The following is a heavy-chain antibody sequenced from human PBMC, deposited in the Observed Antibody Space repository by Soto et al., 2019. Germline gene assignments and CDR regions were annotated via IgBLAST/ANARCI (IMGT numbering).Heavy chain of an antibody. CDR2: INPSGGST. CDR3: ARSPYSSGSYYPIDY. CDR1: GYSFNYYY. D-gene: IGHD3-22*01. Sequence: ASVKVSCKASGYSFNYYYIHWLQQAPGQGLEWMGIINPSGGSTSYAQKFQGRVTMTRDTSTSTVYMELSSLRSEDTAVYYCARSPYSSGSYYPIDYWAQGPLVTAPQ. V-gene: IGHV1-46*02. J-gene: IGHJ4*02.